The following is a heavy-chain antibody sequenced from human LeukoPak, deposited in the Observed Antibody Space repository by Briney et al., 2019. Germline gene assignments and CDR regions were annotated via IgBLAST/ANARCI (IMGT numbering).Heavy chain of an antibody. Sequence: GSLRLSCAASGFTFSSYAMSWVRQAPGKGLEWVSAISGSGGSTYYADSVKGRFTISRDNAKNSLYLQMNSLRDEDTAVYYCARATGGLITFGGVIVIPGLFDYWGQGTLVTVSS. CDR1: GFTFSSYA. CDR3: ARATGGLITFGGVIVIPGLFDY. J-gene: IGHJ4*02. D-gene: IGHD3-16*02. V-gene: IGHV3-23*01. CDR2: ISGSGGST.